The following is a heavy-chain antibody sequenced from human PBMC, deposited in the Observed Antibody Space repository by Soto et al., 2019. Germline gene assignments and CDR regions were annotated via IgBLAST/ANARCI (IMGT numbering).Heavy chain of an antibody. Sequence: QVQLVESGGGVGQPGRSLRLSCAASGFTFSSYGMHWVRQAPGKGLEWVAGIWYDGSNKYYADSVKGRFTISRDNSKNTLYLQMNSLRAEDTAVYYCASGSRTLDYWGQGTLVTVSS. CDR3: ASGSRTLDY. CDR1: GFTFSSYG. D-gene: IGHD3-10*01. V-gene: IGHV3-33*01. J-gene: IGHJ4*02. CDR2: IWYDGSNK.